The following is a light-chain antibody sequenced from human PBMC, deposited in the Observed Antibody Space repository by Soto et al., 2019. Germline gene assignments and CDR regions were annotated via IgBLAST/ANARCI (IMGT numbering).Light chain of an antibody. V-gene: IGKV1-39*01. CDR3: QESYSMPYA. CDR2: GAS. CDR1: QSISPY. Sequence: DIQMTQSPSSLSASVGDRVTITCRASQSISPYLSWYQQKPGKAPKLVIYGASNLQSGVPSSFSDSGTGTELSLTISSLQPEDSATYYCQESYSMPYAFGQGTKLEI. J-gene: IGKJ2*01.